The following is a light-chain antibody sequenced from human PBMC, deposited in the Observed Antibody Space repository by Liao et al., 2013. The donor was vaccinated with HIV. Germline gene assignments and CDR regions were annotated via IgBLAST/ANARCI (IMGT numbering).Light chain of an antibody. J-gene: IGLJ2*01. CDR1: DLEDKY. CDR2: QDS. Sequence: SYELTQPPSVSVSPGQTASITCSGDDLEDKYVCWYQQKPGQSPVLVIYQDSKRPSGIPERFSGSNSGNTATLTISGTQAMDEADYYCQAWDSSTGVFGGGTKLTVL. CDR3: QAWDSSTGV. V-gene: IGLV3-1*01.